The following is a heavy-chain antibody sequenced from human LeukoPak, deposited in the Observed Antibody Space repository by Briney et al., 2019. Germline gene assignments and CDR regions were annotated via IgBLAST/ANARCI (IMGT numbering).Heavy chain of an antibody. CDR1: GGSFSGYY. Sequence: KPSETLSLTCAVYGGSFSGYYWSWIRQPPGKGLEWIGEINHSGSTNYNPSLKSRVTISVDTSKNQFSLKLSSVTAADTAVYYRAREGEIIVVVPAARARYFDYWGQGTLVTVSS. J-gene: IGHJ4*02. CDR2: INHSGST. CDR3: AREGEIIVVVPAARARYFDY. V-gene: IGHV4-34*01. D-gene: IGHD2-2*01.